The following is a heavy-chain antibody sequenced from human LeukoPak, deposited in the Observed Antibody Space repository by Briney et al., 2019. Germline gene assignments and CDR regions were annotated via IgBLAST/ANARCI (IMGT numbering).Heavy chain of an antibody. CDR2: ISSSGSTI. CDR1: GFTFRSYE. Sequence: GGSLRLSCAASGFTFRSYEMNWVRQVPGKGLEWVSYISSSGSTIYYADSVKGRFTISRDNAKNSLYLQMNSLRAEDTAVYYCARGYTYFDYWGQGTLVTVSS. D-gene: IGHD5-12*01. CDR3: ARGYTYFDY. J-gene: IGHJ4*02. V-gene: IGHV3-48*03.